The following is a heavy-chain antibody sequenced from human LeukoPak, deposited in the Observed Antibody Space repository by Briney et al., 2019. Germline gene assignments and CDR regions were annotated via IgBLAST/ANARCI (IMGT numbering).Heavy chain of an antibody. Sequence: SVKVSCKASGGTFSNYAISWVRQAPGQGLEWMGGIIPIFGISNYPQKFQGRVTIIADESTSTASMELSSLTSEDTAVYYCARVEPGDFWGGNWFDPWGQGTLVTVSS. D-gene: IGHD3-3*01. CDR1: GGTFSNYA. CDR2: IIPIFGIS. CDR3: ARVEPGDFWGGNWFDP. V-gene: IGHV1-69*13. J-gene: IGHJ5*02.